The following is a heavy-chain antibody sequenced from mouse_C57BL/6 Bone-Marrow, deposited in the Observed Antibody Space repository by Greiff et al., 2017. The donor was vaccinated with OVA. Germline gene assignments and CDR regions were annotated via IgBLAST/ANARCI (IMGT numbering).Heavy chain of an antibody. Sequence: QVQLQQPGAELVKPGASVKLSCKASGYTFTSYWMHWVKQRPGRGLEWIGRIDPNSGGTKYNEKFKSKATLTVDKPSSTAYMQLSSLTSEDSAVYYFARDRALFITTVVGGFDYWGQGTTLTVSS. CDR2: IDPNSGGT. V-gene: IGHV1-72*01. CDR3: ARDRALFITTVVGGFDY. CDR1: GYTFTSYW. D-gene: IGHD1-1*01. J-gene: IGHJ2*01.